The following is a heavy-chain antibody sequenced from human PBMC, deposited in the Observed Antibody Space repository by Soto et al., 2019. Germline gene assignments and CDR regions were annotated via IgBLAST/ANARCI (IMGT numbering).Heavy chain of an antibody. Sequence: ASVKVSCKASGYTFTNYAFHWVRQAPGQRLEWMGWINAGNGNTRFSQNLQGRVTITRDTSARTVYMELSSLRSEDTAVYYCARGHLAVVPVASWFYYMDVWGKGTTVTVS. J-gene: IGHJ6*03. V-gene: IGHV1-3*01. CDR3: ARGHLAVVPVASWFYYMDV. CDR1: GYTFTNYA. CDR2: INAGNGNT. D-gene: IGHD2-2*01.